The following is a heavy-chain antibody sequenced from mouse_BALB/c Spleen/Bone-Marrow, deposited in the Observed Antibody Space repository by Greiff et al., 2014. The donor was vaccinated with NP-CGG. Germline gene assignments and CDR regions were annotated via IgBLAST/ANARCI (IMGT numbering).Heavy chain of an antibody. CDR2: IWADGST. CDR1: GFSLTNYG. Sequence: VQRVESGPGLVAPSQSLSITCTVSGFSLTNYGVHWVRQPPGKGLEWLGVIWADGSTNYNSALMSRLSISKDNSKSQVFFKMNSLQTDATAMYYCARITTATGAMDYWGQGTSVTVSS. J-gene: IGHJ4*01. V-gene: IGHV2-9*02. CDR3: ARITTATGAMDY. D-gene: IGHD1-2*01.